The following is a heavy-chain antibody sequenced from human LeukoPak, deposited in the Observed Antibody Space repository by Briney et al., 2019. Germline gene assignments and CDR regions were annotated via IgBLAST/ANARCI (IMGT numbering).Heavy chain of an antibody. J-gene: IGHJ5*02. CDR2: IYYSGRT. V-gene: IGHV4-59*01. CDR1: GGSISSYY. D-gene: IGHD6-13*01. Sequence: SETLSLTCTVSGGSISSYYWSWIRQPPGKGLEGVGYIYYSGRTNYNPSLKSRVTISVDTTKNQCSLKRSSGSAGDTAVYYCARGYRIAAAGTSWFDPWGQGTLVTVSS. CDR3: ARGYRIAAAGTSWFDP.